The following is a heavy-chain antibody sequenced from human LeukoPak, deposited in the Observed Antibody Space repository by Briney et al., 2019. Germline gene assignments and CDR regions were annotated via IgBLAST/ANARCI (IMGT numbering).Heavy chain of an antibody. Sequence: GGSLRLSCAASGFTFSSYGMSWVRQAPGKGLEWVANIKQDGSEKYYVDSVKGRFTISRDNAKNSLYLQMNSLRAEDTAVYYCARDSLNYYDSSGYVDYWGQGTLVTVSS. CDR3: ARDSLNYYDSSGYVDY. CDR2: IKQDGSEK. V-gene: IGHV3-7*01. J-gene: IGHJ4*02. D-gene: IGHD3-22*01. CDR1: GFTFSSYG.